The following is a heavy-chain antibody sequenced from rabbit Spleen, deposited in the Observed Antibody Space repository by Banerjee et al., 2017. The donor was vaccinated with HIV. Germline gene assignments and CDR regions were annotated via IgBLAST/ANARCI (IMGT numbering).Heavy chain of an antibody. Sequence: QEQVVESGGGLVQPGGSMKLSCKASGFDFSDYGVSWVRQAPGKGLEWIGYIEPIFGRTYYASWVNGRFTISSHNAQNTLYLQLNSLTVADTATYFCARGGDMWYTYFILWGQGTLVTVS. D-gene: IGHD2-1*01. CDR2: IEPIFGRT. CDR3: ARGGDMWYTYFIL. J-gene: IGHJ4*01. V-gene: IGHV1S47*01. CDR1: GFDFSDYG.